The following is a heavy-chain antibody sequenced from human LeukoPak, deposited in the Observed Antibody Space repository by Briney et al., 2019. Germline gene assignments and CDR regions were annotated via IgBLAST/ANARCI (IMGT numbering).Heavy chain of an antibody. CDR1: GYTFTSYD. CDR3: ALNPDSSGYWWFDP. J-gene: IGHJ5*02. D-gene: IGHD3-22*01. V-gene: IGHV1-8*03. Sequence: GAAVKVSCKASGYTFTSYDSNGVGQAGGKGGEGMGGMNPNSGNTGYAQKFQGRVTITTNTSISTAYMQLSSLRSEDTAVYYCALNPDSSGYWWFDPWGQGTLVTVSS. CDR2: MNPNSGNT.